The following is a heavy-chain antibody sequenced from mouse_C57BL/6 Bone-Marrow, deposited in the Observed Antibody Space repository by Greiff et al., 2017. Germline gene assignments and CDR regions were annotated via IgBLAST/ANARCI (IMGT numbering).Heavy chain of an antibody. J-gene: IGHJ1*03. V-gene: IGHV1-81*01. CDR2: IYPRSCNT. Sequence: QVQLQQSGAELARPGASVKLSCKASGYTFTSYGISWVKQRTGQGLEWIGEIYPRSCNTYYNEKFKGKATLTADKSSSTAYMELRSLTSEDSAVYFCARSAYWYFDVWGTGTTVTVSS. CDR1: GYTFTSYG. CDR3: ARSAYWYFDV.